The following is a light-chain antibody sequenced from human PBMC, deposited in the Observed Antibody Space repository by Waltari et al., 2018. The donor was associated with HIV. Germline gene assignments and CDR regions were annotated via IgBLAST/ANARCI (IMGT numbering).Light chain of an antibody. V-gene: IGKV1-5*03. CDR3: QQYHTYLT. J-gene: IGKJ2*01. CDR1: HSVGTY. CDR2: QAS. Sequence: DLQMAQSPSTLAASVGDRVTITCRASHSVGTYLAWYQRKPGKAPKLLIFQASSLETGVPSRFSGSGSGTYFTLTISSLQPDDFATYYCQQYHTYLTFGQGTDLE.